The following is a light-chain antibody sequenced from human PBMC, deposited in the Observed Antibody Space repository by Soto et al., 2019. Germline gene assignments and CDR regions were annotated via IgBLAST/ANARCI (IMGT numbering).Light chain of an antibody. CDR2: GAS. CDR1: QSVGRAN. CDR3: QQYGSSPWA. V-gene: IGKV3-20*01. J-gene: IGKJ1*01. Sequence: DIVLTQSPGTLSLSPGERATLSCRASQSVGRANLAWYQQQPGQAHRLLISGASSRATGIPDRFSGSGSGTVFTLTISRLGREDSAVYYCQQYGSSPWAFGQGTKVEIK.